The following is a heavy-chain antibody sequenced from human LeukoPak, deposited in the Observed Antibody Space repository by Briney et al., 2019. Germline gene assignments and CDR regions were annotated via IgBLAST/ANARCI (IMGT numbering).Heavy chain of an antibody. V-gene: IGHV1-3*01. CDR2: INAGNGNT. J-gene: IGHJ4*02. CDR1: GYTFTSYA. Sequence: ASVKVSCKASGYTFTSYAMHWVRQAPGQRLEWMGWINAGNGNTKYSQKFQGRVTITRDTSASTAYMELSSLRSEDTAVCYCARGADYGDYHVPEIFDYWGQGTLVTISS. CDR3: ARGADYGDYHVPEIFDY. D-gene: IGHD4-17*01.